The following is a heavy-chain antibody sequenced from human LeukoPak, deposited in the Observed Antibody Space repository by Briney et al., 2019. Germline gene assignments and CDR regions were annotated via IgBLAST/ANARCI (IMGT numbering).Heavy chain of an antibody. Sequence: SETLSLTCAVYGGSFSGYYWSWIRQPLGKGLEWIGEINHSGSTNYNPSLKSRVTISVDTSKNQFSLKLSSVTAADTAVYYCAKAYDFWSGYSPLDPWGQGTLVTVSS. CDR3: AKAYDFWSGYSPLDP. V-gene: IGHV4-34*01. D-gene: IGHD3-3*01. J-gene: IGHJ5*02. CDR1: GGSFSGYY. CDR2: INHSGST.